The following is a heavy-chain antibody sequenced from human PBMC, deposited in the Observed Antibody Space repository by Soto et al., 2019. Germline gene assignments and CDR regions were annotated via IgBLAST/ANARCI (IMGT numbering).Heavy chain of an antibody. D-gene: IGHD3-3*01. Sequence: SETLSLTCTVSGGSISSYYWSWIRQPPGKGLEWIGYIYYSGSTYYNPSLKSRLTISADTSKNQFTLKLSSVTDADTAVYYFARAPETPPIFGVVRPYFFDFWGQGTLVTVSS. V-gene: IGHV4-59*12. CDR2: IYYSGST. CDR3: ARAPETPPIFGVVRPYFFDF. CDR1: GGSISSYY. J-gene: IGHJ4*02.